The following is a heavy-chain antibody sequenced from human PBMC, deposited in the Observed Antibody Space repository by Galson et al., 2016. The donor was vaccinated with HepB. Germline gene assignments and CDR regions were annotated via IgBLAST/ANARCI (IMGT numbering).Heavy chain of an antibody. CDR2: IYYSGST. V-gene: IGHV4-39*01. D-gene: IGHD6-19*01. J-gene: IGHJ4*01. CDR1: GGSISSSSYY. CDR3: ARRVAVAGINYFDY. Sequence: SETLSLTCTVSGGSISSSSYYWGWIRQPPGKGLEWIGSIYYSGSTYYNPSLKSRVTISVDTSKNQFSLKLSSVTAADTAVYYCARRVAVAGINYFDYWGRGTLVTVSS.